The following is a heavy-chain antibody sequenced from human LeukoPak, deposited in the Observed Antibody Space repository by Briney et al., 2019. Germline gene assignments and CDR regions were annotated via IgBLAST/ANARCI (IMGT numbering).Heavy chain of an antibody. CDR1: GGSISSYY. J-gene: IGHJ3*02. D-gene: IGHD3-10*01. V-gene: IGHV4-4*07. CDR2: IYTSGST. Sequence: PSETLSLTCTVSGGSISSYYWSWIRPPAGKGLEWIGRIYTSGSTNYNPSLKSRVTMSVDTSKNQFSLKLSSVTAANTAVYYCARDPPSTMVRGVIPPHDAFDIWGQGTMVTVSS. CDR3: ARDPPSTMVRGVIPPHDAFDI.